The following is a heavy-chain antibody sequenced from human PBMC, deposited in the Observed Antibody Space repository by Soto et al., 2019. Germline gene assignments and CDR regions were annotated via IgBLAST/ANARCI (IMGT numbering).Heavy chain of an antibody. CDR3: AKGVAVALPGAFDI. CDR2: ISWNSGSI. Sequence: GGSLRLSCAASGFTFDDYAMHWVRQAPGKGLEWVSGISWNSGSIGYADSVKGRFTISRDNAKNSLYLQMNSPRAEDTALYYCAKGVAVALPGAFDIWGQGTMVTVSS. J-gene: IGHJ3*02. D-gene: IGHD6-19*01. V-gene: IGHV3-9*01. CDR1: GFTFDDYA.